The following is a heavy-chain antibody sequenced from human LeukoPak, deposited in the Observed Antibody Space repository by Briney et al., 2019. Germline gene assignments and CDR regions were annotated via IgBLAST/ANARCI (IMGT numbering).Heavy chain of an antibody. J-gene: IGHJ4*02. V-gene: IGHV3-23*01. D-gene: IGHD2-8*02. CDR1: GFTFSSYG. CDR2: IFPSGGEI. Sequence: GGSLRLSCAASGFTFSSYGMSWVRQPPGKGLEWVSSIFPSGGEIHYADSVRGRFTISRDNSKSTLSLQMNSLRAEDTAIYYCATYRQVLLPFESWGQGTLVTVSS. CDR3: ATYRQVLLPFES.